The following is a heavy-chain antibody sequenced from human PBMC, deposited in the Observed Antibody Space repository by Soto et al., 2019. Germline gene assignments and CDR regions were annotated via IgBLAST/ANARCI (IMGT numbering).Heavy chain of an antibody. J-gene: IGHJ4*02. Sequence: GESLKISCKGSGYSFTTYWIGWVRQMPGKGLEWMGIIYPDDSDTRYSPSFQGQVTISADKSISTAYLQWSSLKASDTAMYYCARHDLVGMGGKEKIDFWGQGTLVTVSS. D-gene: IGHD1-26*01. V-gene: IGHV5-51*01. CDR3: ARHDLVGMGGKEKIDF. CDR1: GYSFTTYW. CDR2: IYPDDSDT.